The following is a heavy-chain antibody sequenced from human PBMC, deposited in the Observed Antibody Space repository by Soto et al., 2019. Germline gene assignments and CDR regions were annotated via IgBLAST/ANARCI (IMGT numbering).Heavy chain of an antibody. V-gene: IGHV3-30*03. J-gene: IGHJ4*02. CDR1: GFTFSSYG. Sequence: GGSLRLSCAASGFTFSSYGMHWVRQAPGKGLEWVAVISYDGSNKYYADSVKGRFTISRDNSKNTLYLQMNSLRAEDTAVYYCTTVFEYWGQGTTVTLSA. CDR2: ISYDGSNK. CDR3: TTVFEY.